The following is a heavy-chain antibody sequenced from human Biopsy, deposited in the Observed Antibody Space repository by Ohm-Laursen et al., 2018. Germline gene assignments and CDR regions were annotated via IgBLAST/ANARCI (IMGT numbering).Heavy chain of an antibody. CDR1: GGSFSGYY. J-gene: IGHJ4*02. Sequence: TLSLTCAVYGGSFSGYYWSWIRQPPGKGLEWIGEINHSGSTNYNPPLKSRVIISVDTSKNHFSLNLSSVTAADTAVYYCARRGSGGRSFDHWGQGTLVTVSS. CDR2: INHSGST. CDR3: ARRGSGGRSFDH. D-gene: IGHD2-15*01. V-gene: IGHV4-34*01.